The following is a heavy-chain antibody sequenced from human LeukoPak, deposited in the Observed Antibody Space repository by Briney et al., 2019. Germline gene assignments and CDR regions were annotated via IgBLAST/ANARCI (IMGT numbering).Heavy chain of an antibody. CDR3: ARDRIAARRGWFDP. J-gene: IGHJ5*02. CDR2: INHSGST. V-gene: IGHV4-34*01. D-gene: IGHD6-6*01. CDR1: GGSFSGYY. Sequence: SETLSLTCAVYGGSFSGYYWSWIRQPPGKGLEWIGEINHSGSTNYNPSLKSRVTISVDTSKNQLSLKLSSVTAADTAVYYCARDRIAARRGWFDPWGQGTLVTVSS.